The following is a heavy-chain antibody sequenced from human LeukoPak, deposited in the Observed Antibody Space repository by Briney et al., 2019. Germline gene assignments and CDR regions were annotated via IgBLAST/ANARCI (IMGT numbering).Heavy chain of an antibody. J-gene: IGHJ4*02. CDR3: AKSRDGYNYFDY. V-gene: IGHV1-69*01. CDR2: IIPIFGTA. CDR1: GGTFSSYA. Sequence: GSSVTVSCKASGGTFSSYAISWVRQAPGQGLEWMGGIIPIFGTANYAQKFQGRVTITADESTSTAYMELSSLRSEDTAVYYCAKSRDGYNYFDYWGQGTLVTVSS. D-gene: IGHD5-24*01.